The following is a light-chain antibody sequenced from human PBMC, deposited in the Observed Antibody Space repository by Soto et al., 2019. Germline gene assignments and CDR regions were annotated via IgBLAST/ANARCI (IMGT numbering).Light chain of an antibody. CDR3: QQSYSTPLT. V-gene: IGKV1-39*01. J-gene: IGKJ4*01. CDR1: QTISSY. Sequence: DIQMTQSPSSLSASVGDRVTITCRASQTISSYLNWYQQTPGKAPKLLIYAASSLQSGVPSRFSGSGSGTEFTLTISSLQPADFATYYCQQSYSTPLTFGGRTKVEI. CDR2: AAS.